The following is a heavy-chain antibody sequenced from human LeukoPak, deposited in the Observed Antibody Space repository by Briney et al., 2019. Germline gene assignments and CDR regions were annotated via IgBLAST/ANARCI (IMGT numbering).Heavy chain of an antibody. D-gene: IGHD6-19*01. Sequence: SETLSLTCAVYGGSFSGYYWSWIRQPPGKGLEWIGEINHSGSTNYNPSPKSRVTISVDTSKNQSSLKLSSVTAADTAVYYCARVGVPGSLAGYSSGWYRDDAFDIWGQGTMVTVSS. CDR3: ARVGVPGSLAGYSSGWYRDDAFDI. CDR2: INHSGST. J-gene: IGHJ3*02. CDR1: GGSFSGYY. V-gene: IGHV4-34*01.